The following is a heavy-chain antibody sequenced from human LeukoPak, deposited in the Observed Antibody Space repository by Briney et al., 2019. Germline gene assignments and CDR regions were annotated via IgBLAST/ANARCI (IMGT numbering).Heavy chain of an antibody. CDR3: ARMSYYDRRGDNWFDP. CDR1: GYLFTTYT. J-gene: IGHJ5*02. D-gene: IGHD3-22*01. CDR2: MNPNSGNT. V-gene: IGHV1-8*01. Sequence: GASVKVSCKASGYLFTTYTFNWVRQASGQGLEWMGWMNPNSGNTGYAQKFQGRVTMTRDTSISTAYMELSSLRSEDTAVYYCARMSYYDRRGDNWFDPWGQGTLVIVSS.